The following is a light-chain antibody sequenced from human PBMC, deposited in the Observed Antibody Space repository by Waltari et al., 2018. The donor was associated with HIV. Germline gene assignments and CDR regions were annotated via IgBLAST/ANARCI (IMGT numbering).Light chain of an antibody. CDR2: EVS. V-gene: IGLV2-14*01. J-gene: IGLJ1*01. Sequence: QSALTQPASVSGSPGQSITISCTGTSSDVGGYNYVSWYQQHPGKAPKLMIYEVSNRPSGISNRFSGSKSGNTGSLTISGLQAEDEADYYCSSYTSSSTLYVFGTGTKVTVL. CDR1: SSDVGGYNY. CDR3: SSYTSSSTLYV.